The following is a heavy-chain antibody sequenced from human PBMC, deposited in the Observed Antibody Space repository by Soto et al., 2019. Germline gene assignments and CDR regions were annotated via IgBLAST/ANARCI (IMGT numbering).Heavy chain of an antibody. D-gene: IGHD5-18*01. V-gene: IGHV3-30*18. CDR1: GFTVSSYG. J-gene: IGHJ6*02. CDR3: AKEARSGDTATLLGYYGMDV. CDR2: ISYDGSNK. Sequence: QVQLVESGGGVVQPGRSLRLSCAASGFTVSSYGMHWVRQAPGKGLEWVAVISYDGSNKYYADSVKGRITISRDNSKNTLYLQMNSLRAEDTAVYYCAKEARSGDTATLLGYYGMDVWGQGTTVTVSS.